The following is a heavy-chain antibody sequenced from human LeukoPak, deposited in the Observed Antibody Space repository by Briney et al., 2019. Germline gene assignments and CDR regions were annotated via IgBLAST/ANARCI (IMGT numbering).Heavy chain of an antibody. Sequence: PSETLSLTCTVSGGSIGTSAYYWNWIRQHPGKGLEWIGFISDGGSTLYNPSLKSRVTISSDTSKNQFSLKLTSVTAADMAVYYCARGRYSYGWNDSWGQGTLVTVSS. V-gene: IGHV4-31*03. J-gene: IGHJ5*01. CDR3: ARGRYSYGWNDS. D-gene: IGHD3-16*02. CDR1: GGSIGTSAYY. CDR2: ISDGGST.